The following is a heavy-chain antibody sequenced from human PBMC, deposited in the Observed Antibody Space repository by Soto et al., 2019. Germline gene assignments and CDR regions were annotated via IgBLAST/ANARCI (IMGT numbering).Heavy chain of an antibody. CDR1: GGSFSGYY. D-gene: IGHD6-13*01. J-gene: IGHJ5*02. CDR2: INHSGST. CDR3: ARGYSSSWYNWFDP. V-gene: IGHV4-34*01. Sequence: PXGTLSLTCAVYGGSFSGYYWSWIGQPPGKGLEWIGEINHSGSTNYNPSLKSRVTISVDTSKNQFSLKLSSVTAADTAVYYCARGYSSSWYNWFDPWGQGTLVTVSS.